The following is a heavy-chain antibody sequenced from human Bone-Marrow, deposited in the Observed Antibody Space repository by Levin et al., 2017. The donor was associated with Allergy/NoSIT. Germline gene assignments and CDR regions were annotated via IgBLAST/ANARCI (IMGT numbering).Heavy chain of an antibody. CDR2: INLHSGGT. CDR3: ARSIAAADYNWFDP. D-gene: IGHD6-13*01. CDR1: GYTFTGWY. J-gene: IGHJ5*02. Sequence: GESLKISCKASGYTFTGWYIHWVRQSPEQGLEWMGWINLHSGGTHSPQKFQGRVTMTRDTSISTAYMELSGLTSDDTAIYYCARSIAAADYNWFDPWGQGTLVTVSS. V-gene: IGHV1-2*02.